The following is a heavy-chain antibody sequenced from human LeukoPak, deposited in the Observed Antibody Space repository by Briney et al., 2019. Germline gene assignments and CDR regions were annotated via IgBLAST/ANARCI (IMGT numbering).Heavy chain of an antibody. V-gene: IGHV3-33*06. J-gene: IGHJ6*02. CDR2: IWYDGSNK. Sequence: GGSLRLSCAASRFTFSNYGMHWVRQAPGKGLEWVAVIWYDGSNKYYADSVKGRFTISRDNAKNTLYLGVNSLRPEDTAVYYCAKGGRLNGLGVWGQGTTVTVSS. D-gene: IGHD3-16*01. CDR3: AKGGRLNGLGV. CDR1: RFTFSNYG.